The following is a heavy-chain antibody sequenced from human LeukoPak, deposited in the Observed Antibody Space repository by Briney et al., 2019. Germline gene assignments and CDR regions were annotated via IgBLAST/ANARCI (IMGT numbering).Heavy chain of an antibody. Sequence: GGSLRLSCVASGFTFSSYGMHWVRQAPGKGLEWVAFIRYDGSNKYYADSVKGRFTISRDNSKNTLYLQMNSLRAEDTAVYYCAKAHAARITIFGVVANFDYWGQGTLVTVSS. D-gene: IGHD3-3*01. CDR1: GFTFSSYG. CDR2: IRYDGSNK. CDR3: AKAHAARITIFGVVANFDY. J-gene: IGHJ4*02. V-gene: IGHV3-30*02.